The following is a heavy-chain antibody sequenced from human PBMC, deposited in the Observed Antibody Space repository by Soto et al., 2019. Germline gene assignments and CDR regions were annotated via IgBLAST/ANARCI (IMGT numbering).Heavy chain of an antibody. V-gene: IGHV1-2*02. CDR2: INPDTGDR. J-gene: IGHJ6*02. Sequence: ASVKVSCKASGYTFTDSHIHWVRQAPGQGLEWMGWINPDTGDRNYAQRFQGRLTLTRDTSITTAYMALTRLTSDDTAVYYCARALRYYYGMDVWGQGTTVTVSS. CDR1: GYTFTDSH. CDR3: ARALRYYYGMDV.